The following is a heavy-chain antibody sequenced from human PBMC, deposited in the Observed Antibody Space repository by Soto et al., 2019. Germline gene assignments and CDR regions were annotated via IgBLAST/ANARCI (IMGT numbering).Heavy chain of an antibody. CDR2: LYYGGGP. CDR1: GDAITSRNYY. D-gene: IGHD2-15*01. Sequence: QVQLQESGPGLVKPSDALSLTCTVSGDAITSRNYYWGWVRQSPGKGLEWIGSLYYGGGPFYNPSLESGGTIAVDTSRTQLSLRLSSVTAADTAVYYCARLRIFRHHYYYYDVDVWGGGTTVTVSS. CDR3: ARLRIFRHHYYYYDVDV. V-gene: IGHV4-39*01. J-gene: IGHJ6*03.